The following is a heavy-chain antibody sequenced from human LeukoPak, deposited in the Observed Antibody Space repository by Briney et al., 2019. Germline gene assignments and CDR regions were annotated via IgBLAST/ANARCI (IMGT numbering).Heavy chain of an antibody. J-gene: IGHJ4*02. V-gene: IGHV3-7*03. Sequence: GGSLRLSCAASGFALSSHWMTWVRQVPGRGPEWVANVNRDGSETYYLDSVKGRFTISKDNAKNSLYLQMNSLRAEDTAVYYCATSRPSYSSSWYYFDYWGQGTLVTVSS. CDR2: VNRDGSET. CDR1: GFALSSHW. CDR3: ATSRPSYSSSWYYFDY. D-gene: IGHD6-13*01.